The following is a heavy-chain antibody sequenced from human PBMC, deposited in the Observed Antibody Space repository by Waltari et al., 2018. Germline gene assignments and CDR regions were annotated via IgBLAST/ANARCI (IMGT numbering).Heavy chain of an antibody. Sequence: EVQLVESGGGLVQPGGSLRLSCAASGFTFSSYSMNWVRQAPGKGLEWVSYISSSSSTIYYADSVKGRFTISRDNAKNSLYLQMNSLRAEDTAVYYCARDQGYSSGWYFAFDIWGQGTMVTVSS. V-gene: IGHV3-48*04. D-gene: IGHD6-19*01. CDR1: GFTFSSYS. CDR2: ISSSSSTI. CDR3: ARDQGYSSGWYFAFDI. J-gene: IGHJ3*02.